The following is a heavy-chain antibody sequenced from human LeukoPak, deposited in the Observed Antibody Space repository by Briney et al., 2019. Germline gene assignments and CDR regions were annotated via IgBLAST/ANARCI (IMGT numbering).Heavy chain of an antibody. Sequence: ASVKFSCKASGYTFTGYYMHWVRQAPGQGLEWMGRINPNSGGTNYAQKFQGRVTMTRDTSISTAYMELSRLRSDDTAVYYCARPTHNGSYPFDYWGQGTLVTVSS. D-gene: IGHD1-26*01. V-gene: IGHV1-2*06. CDR1: GYTFTGYY. CDR3: ARPTHNGSYPFDY. J-gene: IGHJ4*02. CDR2: INPNSGGT.